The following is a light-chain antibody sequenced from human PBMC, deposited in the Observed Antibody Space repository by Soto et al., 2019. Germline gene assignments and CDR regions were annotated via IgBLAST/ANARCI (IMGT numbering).Light chain of an antibody. V-gene: IGKV1-5*03. J-gene: IGKJ1*01. Sequence: DIQMTQSPSTLSGSVGDRVTITCRASQTISSWLAWYQQKPGKAPKLLIYKASTLKSGVPSRFSGSGSGTGFTLTISSLQPDDFATYYCQHYNSYSEAFGQGTKVHI. CDR3: QHYNSYSEA. CDR2: KAS. CDR1: QTISSW.